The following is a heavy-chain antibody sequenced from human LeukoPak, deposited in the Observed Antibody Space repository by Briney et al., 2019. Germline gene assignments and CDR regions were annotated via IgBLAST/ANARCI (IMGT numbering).Heavy chain of an antibody. J-gene: IGHJ4*02. V-gene: IGHV3-30*18. CDR2: ISYDGSNK. CDR1: GFTFSSYG. D-gene: IGHD6-13*01. CDR3: AKDGGSSSWYFDY. Sequence: GGSLRLSCAASGFTFSSYGMHWVRQAPGKGLEWVAVISYDGSNKYYADSVKGRFTISRDNSKNTLYLQMNSLRAEDTAVYYCAKDGGSSSWYFDYWGQGTLVTVSS.